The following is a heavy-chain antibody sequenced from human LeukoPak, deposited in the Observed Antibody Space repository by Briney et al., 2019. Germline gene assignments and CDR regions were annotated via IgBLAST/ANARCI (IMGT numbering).Heavy chain of an antibody. CDR3: AKALTSGWYLDAFNI. D-gene: IGHD6-19*01. J-gene: IGHJ3*02. V-gene: IGHV3-30*18. Sequence: PGRSLRLSCAASGFIFSNDAMHWVRQAPGKGLEWVAVISYDGSNKYYADSVKGRFTISRDNSKNTLFLEMNSLRAEDTAVYYCAKALTSGWYLDAFNIWGQGTMVTVSS. CDR1: GFIFSNDA. CDR2: ISYDGSNK.